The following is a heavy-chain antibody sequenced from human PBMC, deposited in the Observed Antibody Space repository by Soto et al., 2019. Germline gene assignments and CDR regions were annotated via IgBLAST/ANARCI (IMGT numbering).Heavy chain of an antibody. J-gene: IGHJ4*02. Sequence: QVQLQESGPGLVKPSQTLSLTCTVSGGSISSGGYYWSWIRQHPGKGLVWIGYIYYNGDTYYNPSLKRRVSILIDTSKNQFSLRLTSVTAADTAVYYCARSHRDNWGSPDYFDYWGQGTLVTVSS. D-gene: IGHD7-27*01. V-gene: IGHV4-31*03. CDR2: IYYNGDT. CDR3: ARSHRDNWGSPDYFDY. CDR1: GGSISSGGYY.